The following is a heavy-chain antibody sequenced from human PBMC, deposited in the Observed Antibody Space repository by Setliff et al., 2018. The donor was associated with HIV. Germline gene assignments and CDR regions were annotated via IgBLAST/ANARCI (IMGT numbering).Heavy chain of an antibody. Sequence: NPSETLSLTCAVSGYFISNGYYWGWIRQPPGRGPEWIASIYQSGTTYYNPSLKSRVTILVDTSKNQFSLNLSSVTAADTAVYYCARALGSGNTNVFNSWGQGTLVTVSS. CDR2: IYQSGTT. D-gene: IGHD3-10*01. CDR3: ARALGSGNTNVFNS. V-gene: IGHV4-38-2*01. J-gene: IGHJ1*01. CDR1: GYFISNGYY.